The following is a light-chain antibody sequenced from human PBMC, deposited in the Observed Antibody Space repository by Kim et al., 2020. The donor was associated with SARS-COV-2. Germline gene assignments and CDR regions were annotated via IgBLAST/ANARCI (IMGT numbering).Light chain of an antibody. J-gene: IGKJ2*01. CDR2: AAS. Sequence: SPGERATRSCSDSQSVSSSYLAWYQQRPGQAPRLLIYAASSRAPGIPDRFSGSGSGTDFTLTISRLEPEDFAVYYCQQYGSSHRYTFGQGTKLEI. CDR1: QSVSSSY. V-gene: IGKV3-20*01. CDR3: QQYGSSHRYT.